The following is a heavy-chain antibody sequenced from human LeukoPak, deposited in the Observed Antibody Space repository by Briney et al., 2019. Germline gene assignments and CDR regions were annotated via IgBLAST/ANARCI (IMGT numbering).Heavy chain of an antibody. D-gene: IGHD3-3*01. CDR1: GFTFSSYA. Sequence: GGSLRLSCAASGFTFSSYAMHWVRQAPGKWLEWVALISYDGSNKYYADSVKGRFTISRDNSKNTLYLQMNSLRAEDTAVYYCARGSAETDYYYYGMDVWGQGTTVTVSS. V-gene: IGHV3-30-3*01. CDR2: ISYDGSNK. CDR3: ARGSAETDYYYYGMDV. J-gene: IGHJ6*02.